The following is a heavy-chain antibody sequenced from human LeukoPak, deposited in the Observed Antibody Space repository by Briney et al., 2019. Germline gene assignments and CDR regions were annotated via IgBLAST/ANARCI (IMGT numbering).Heavy chain of an antibody. CDR1: GFTFSSYW. D-gene: IGHD3-10*02. J-gene: IGHJ6*04. Sequence: GGSLRLSCAASGFTFSSYWMHWVRQDPGKGLVWVSRINSDGSSTSYADSVKGRFTISRDNAKNSLYLQMNSLRAEDTAVYYCAELGITMIGGVWGKGTTVTISS. CDR2: INSDGSST. V-gene: IGHV3-74*01. CDR3: AELGITMIGGV.